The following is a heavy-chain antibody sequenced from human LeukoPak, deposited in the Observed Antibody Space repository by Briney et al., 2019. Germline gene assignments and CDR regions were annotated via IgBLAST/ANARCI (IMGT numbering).Heavy chain of an antibody. CDR1: GYTFTGYS. V-gene: IGHV1-2*06. J-gene: IGHJ4*02. CDR3: ARGGGTTDY. Sequence: ASVKVFCKAYGYTFTGYSMHWVRPAPGPGLEWMGRINPNSGGTNYAQKFQGRVTMTRDTSISTAYMELSRLRSDDTAVYYCARGGGTTDYWGQGTLVTVSS. CDR2: INPNSGGT. D-gene: IGHD1-7*01.